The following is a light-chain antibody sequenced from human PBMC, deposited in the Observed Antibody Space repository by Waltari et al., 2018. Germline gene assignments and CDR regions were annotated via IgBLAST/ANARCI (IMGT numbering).Light chain of an antibody. CDR2: YDS. V-gene: IGLV3-21*04. Sequence: SYVVTQSPSVSVAPGETARITCGGDNLGSTGGHWYQQRPGQAPVLVISYDSDRPSGIPERFSGSNSGNTATLTISWVEAEDEADYYCLVWHSTIDHQGVFGGGTKLTVL. CDR3: LVWHSTIDHQGV. J-gene: IGLJ2*01. CDR1: NLGSTG.